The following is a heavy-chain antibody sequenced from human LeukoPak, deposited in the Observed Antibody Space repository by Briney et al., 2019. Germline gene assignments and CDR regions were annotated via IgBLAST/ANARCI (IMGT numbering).Heavy chain of an antibody. Sequence: GESLKISCKGSGYTFTSYWIGWARQMPGKGLEWMGIIYPGESDTRYSPSFQGQVTISADKSISTAYLQWSSLKASDTAMYYCARLTPGITGTPLLYYYGMDVWGQGTTVTVSS. D-gene: IGHD1-7*01. CDR3: ARLTPGITGTPLLYYYGMDV. CDR1: GYTFTSYW. V-gene: IGHV5-51*01. J-gene: IGHJ6*02. CDR2: IYPGESDT.